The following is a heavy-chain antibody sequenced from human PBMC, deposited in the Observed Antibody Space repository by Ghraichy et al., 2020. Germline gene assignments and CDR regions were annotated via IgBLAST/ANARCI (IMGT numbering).Heavy chain of an antibody. Sequence: SQTLSLTCTVSGGSISSYYWSWIRQPPGKGLEWIGYIYYSGSTNYNPSLKSRVTISVDTSKNQFSLKLSSVTAADTAVYYCARLNSYGPRTNYYYYGMDVWGQGTTVTVSS. CDR1: GGSISSYY. J-gene: IGHJ6*02. D-gene: IGHD5-18*01. V-gene: IGHV4-59*08. CDR2: IYYSGST. CDR3: ARLNSYGPRTNYYYYGMDV.